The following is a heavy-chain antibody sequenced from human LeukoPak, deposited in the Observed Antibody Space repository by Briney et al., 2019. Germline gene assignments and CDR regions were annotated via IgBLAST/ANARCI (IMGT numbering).Heavy chain of an antibody. J-gene: IGHJ4*02. Sequence: PSETLSLTCTVSGGSISSSSYYWGWIRQPPGKGLEWIGSIYYSGSTYYNPSLKSRVIISVDTSKNQFSLNLSSVTAADTGVYYCARTGRDSSGWYRGRIDYWGQGTLVTVSS. D-gene: IGHD6-19*01. CDR2: IYYSGST. V-gene: IGHV4-39*07. CDR3: ARTGRDSSGWYRGRIDY. CDR1: GGSISSSSYY.